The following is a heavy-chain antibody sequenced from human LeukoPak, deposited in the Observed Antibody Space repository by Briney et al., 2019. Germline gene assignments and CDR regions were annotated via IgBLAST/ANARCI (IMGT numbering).Heavy chain of an antibody. CDR2: VFYSGRT. CDR1: GASVNSDSYF. Sequence: SETLSLTCTVAGASVNSDSYFWTWVRQPPGKGLEGIGNVFYSGRTKYKPSLKTRVTMSLDKSKNQFFLNLNSVTAADTARYFCVREAATSYYDSAGYYRQTEVFDVWGRGTMVTVSS. J-gene: IGHJ3*01. CDR3: VREAATSYYDSAGYYRQTEVFDV. V-gene: IGHV4-61*01. D-gene: IGHD3-22*01.